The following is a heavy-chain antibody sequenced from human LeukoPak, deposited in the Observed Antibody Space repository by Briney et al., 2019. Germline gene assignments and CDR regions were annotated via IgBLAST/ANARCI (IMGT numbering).Heavy chain of an antibody. Sequence: SVKVSCKASGGTFSSYAISWVRQAPGQGLEWMGGIIPIFGTANYAQKFQGRVTITADKSTSTAYMELSSLRSEDTAVYYCALPVTAAMESHDAFDIWGQGTMVTVSS. J-gene: IGHJ3*02. CDR1: GGTFSSYA. CDR3: ALPVTAAMESHDAFDI. D-gene: IGHD2-2*01. V-gene: IGHV1-69*06. CDR2: IIPIFGTA.